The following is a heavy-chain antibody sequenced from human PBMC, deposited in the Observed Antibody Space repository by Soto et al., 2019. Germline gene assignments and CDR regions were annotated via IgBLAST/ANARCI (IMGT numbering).Heavy chain of an antibody. CDR2: ISGSGGST. Sequence: EVQLLDSGGDLVQPGGSLRLSCAASGFTFSNYPMSWVRQSPGKGLEWVSAISGSGGSTYYADSVKGRFTISRDNSKNTLYLQMNXXXXXXXXXXXXXXXXXXXXXXXXTPVVPGLDYWGQGTLVTVSS. V-gene: IGHV3-23*01. J-gene: IGHJ4*02. D-gene: IGHD6-6*01. CDR1: GFTFSNYP. CDR3: XXXXXXXXXXXXTPVVPGLDY.